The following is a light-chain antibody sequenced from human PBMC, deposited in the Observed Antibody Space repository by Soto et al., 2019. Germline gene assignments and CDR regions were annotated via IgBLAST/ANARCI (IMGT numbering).Light chain of an antibody. CDR2: DAS. CDR3: QQLNSYPRT. J-gene: IGKJ1*01. CDR1: QTIGTY. V-gene: IGKV1-39*01. Sequence: IEVTQSPSSLAASLGDRVTITCRASQTIGTYVNWYRQKSGAAPELLIYDASTLQSGVPSRFRGGASGTDFTLTISSLQLDDFATYYCQQLNSYPRTFGQGTKVDIK.